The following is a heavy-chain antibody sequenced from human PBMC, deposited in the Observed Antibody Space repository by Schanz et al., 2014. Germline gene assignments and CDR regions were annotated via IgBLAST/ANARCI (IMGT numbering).Heavy chain of an antibody. CDR2: ISYDGSSK. Sequence: VQLVESGGGLVQPGRSLRLSCAASGFTFRSYGMHWVRQAPGKGLEWVAIISYDGSSKNHADSVQGRFTISRDNSKNTVNLQMTSLRAEDTAVYYCAKEKEEVAADGSFFDYWGQGTLVTVSS. CDR3: AKEKEEVAADGSFFDY. D-gene: IGHD6-13*01. V-gene: IGHV3-30*18. CDR1: GFTFRSYG. J-gene: IGHJ4*02.